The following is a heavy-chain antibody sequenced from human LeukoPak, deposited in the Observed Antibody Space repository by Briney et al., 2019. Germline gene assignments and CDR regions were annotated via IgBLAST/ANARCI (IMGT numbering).Heavy chain of an antibody. CDR3: ARESSSGWYSFDY. V-gene: IGHV4-59*12. CDR1: GGSISSYY. Sequence: PSETLSLTCTVSGGSISSYYWSWIRQPPGKGLEWIGYIYYSGSTNYNPSLKGRVTISGDTSKNQFSLKLSSVTAADTAVYYRARESSSGWYSFDYWGQGTLVTVSS. D-gene: IGHD6-19*01. CDR2: IYYSGST. J-gene: IGHJ4*02.